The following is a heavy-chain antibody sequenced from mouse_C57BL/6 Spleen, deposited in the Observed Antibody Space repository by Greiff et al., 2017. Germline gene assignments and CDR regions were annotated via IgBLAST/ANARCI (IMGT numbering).Heavy chain of an antibody. V-gene: IGHV1-81*01. CDR1: GYTFTSYG. D-gene: IGHD2-4*01. J-gene: IGHJ3*01. CDR2: IYPRSGNT. Sequence: QVQLQQSGAELARPGASVKLSCKASGYTFTSYGISWVKQRTGQGLEWIGEIYPRSGNTYYNEKFKGKATLTADKSSSTAYMELRSLTSEDSAVYFCAGDYDMFAYCGQGTLVTVSA. CDR3: AGDYDMFAY.